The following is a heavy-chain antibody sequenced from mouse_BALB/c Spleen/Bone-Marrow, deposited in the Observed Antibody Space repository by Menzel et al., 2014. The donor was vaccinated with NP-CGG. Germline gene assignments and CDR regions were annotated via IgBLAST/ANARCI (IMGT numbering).Heavy chain of an antibody. CDR3: IRPGTMITTWVDY. CDR1: GYMFTSFW. J-gene: IGHJ2*01. Sequence: VQLQQSGAELVRPGASVKLSSKASGYMFTSFWMNWVKQRPGQGLEWIGNISPSDGYTNYTQKFKDKATLTVHKSCSTAYMQLPSPTSEESAVYYCIRPGTMITTWVDYRGEGTTLTGSS. D-gene: IGHD2-4*01. CDR2: ISPSDGYT. V-gene: IGHV1-69*02.